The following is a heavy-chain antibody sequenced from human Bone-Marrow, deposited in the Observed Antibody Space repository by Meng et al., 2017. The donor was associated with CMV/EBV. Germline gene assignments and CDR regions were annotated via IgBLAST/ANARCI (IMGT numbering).Heavy chain of an antibody. CDR3: ARDRTRPYSSSAGGYYYGMDV. CDR1: GFTFSSYS. V-gene: IGHV3-7*01. J-gene: IGHJ6*02. D-gene: IGHD6-6*01. Sequence: GGSLRLSCAASGFTFSSYSMNWVRQAPGKGLEWVANIKQDGSEKYYVDSVKGRFTISRDNAKNSLYLQMNSLRAEDTAVYYCARDRTRPYSSSAGGYYYGMDVWGQGTTVTVSS. CDR2: IKQDGSEK.